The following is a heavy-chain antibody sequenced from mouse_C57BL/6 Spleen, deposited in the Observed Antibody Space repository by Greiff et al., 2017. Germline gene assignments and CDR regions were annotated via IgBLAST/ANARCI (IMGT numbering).Heavy chain of an antibody. V-gene: IGHV1-4*01. CDR3: ARSRDGYSYFDY. D-gene: IGHD2-3*01. J-gene: IGHJ2*01. CDR1: GYTFTSYT. CDR2: INPSSGYT. Sequence: VQLQQSGAELARPGASVKMSCKASGYTFTSYTMHWVKQRPGQGLEWIGYINPSSGYTKYNQKFKDKATLTADKSSSTAYMQLSSLTSEDSAVYYCARSRDGYSYFDYWGQGTTRTVSS.